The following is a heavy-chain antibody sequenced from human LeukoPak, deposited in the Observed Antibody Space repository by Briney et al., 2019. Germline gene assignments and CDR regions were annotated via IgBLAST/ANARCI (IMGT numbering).Heavy chain of an antibody. J-gene: IGHJ4*02. D-gene: IGHD1-26*01. V-gene: IGHV3-23*01. CDR3: VREATGYSFADY. CDR1: GFTFSNFA. CDR2: LNGDKT. Sequence: GGSLRLSCAASGFTFSNFAMSWIRQAPGKGLEWVSALNGDKTYYADSAKGRFTVSRDNSKNTLYLQMNSLTAEDTAVYYCVREATGYSFADYWGQGTLVSVSS.